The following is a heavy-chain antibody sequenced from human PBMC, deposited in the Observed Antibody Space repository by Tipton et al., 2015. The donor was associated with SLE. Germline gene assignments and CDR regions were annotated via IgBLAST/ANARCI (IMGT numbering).Heavy chain of an antibody. CDR3: ARQEYSSSFYYYGMDV. CDR2: ISSSGSTI. CDR1: GFTFSSYE. D-gene: IGHD6-6*01. V-gene: IGHV3-48*03. J-gene: IGHJ6*02. Sequence: SLRLSCAASGFTFSSYEMNWVRQAPGKGLEWVSYISSSGSTIYYADSAKGRFTISRDNAKNSLYLQMNSLRAEDTAVYYCARQEYSSSFYYYGMDVWGQGTTVTVSS.